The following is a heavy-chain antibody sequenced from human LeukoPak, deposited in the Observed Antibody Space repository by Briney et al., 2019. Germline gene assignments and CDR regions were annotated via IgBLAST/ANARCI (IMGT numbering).Heavy chain of an antibody. J-gene: IGHJ4*02. V-gene: IGHV3-21*01. CDR3: ARESPYSSSWYSDY. CDR1: GFTFSSYS. CDR2: ISSSSYI. Sequence: GGSLRLSCAASGFTFSSYSMNWVRQAPGKGLEWVSSISSSSYIYYADSVKGRFTISRDNAKNSLYLQMNSLRAEDTAVYYCARESPYSSSWYSDYWGQGTLVTVSS. D-gene: IGHD6-13*01.